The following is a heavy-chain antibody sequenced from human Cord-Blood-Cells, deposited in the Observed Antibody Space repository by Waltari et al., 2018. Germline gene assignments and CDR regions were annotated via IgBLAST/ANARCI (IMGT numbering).Heavy chain of an antibody. CDR1: GGTFSSYA. CDR3: AGAGVIAARTLFDY. D-gene: IGHD6-6*01. J-gene: IGHJ4*02. Sequence: QVQLVQSGAEVKKPGSSVKVSCKDSGGTFSSYAISWVRQAPGQGLEGMGGMNPIFGTANDAQKFQGRVTITADESTSTAYMELSSLRSEDTAVYYCAGAGVIAARTLFDYWVQGTLVTVSS. CDR2: MNPIFGTA. V-gene: IGHV1-69*01.